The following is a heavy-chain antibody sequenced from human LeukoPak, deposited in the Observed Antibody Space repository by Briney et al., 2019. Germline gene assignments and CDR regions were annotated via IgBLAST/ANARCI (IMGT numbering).Heavy chain of an antibody. CDR2: ISGSGGDT. V-gene: IGHV3-23*01. Sequence: GGSLRLSCAASGFTFSSYWMSWVRQAPGKGLEWVSSISGSGGDTNYADSVKGRFTISRDNSKNTLYLQMNSLRAEDTAVYYCAKDLVGVQYYFDYWGQGTLVTVSS. CDR1: GFTFSSYW. D-gene: IGHD1-26*01. J-gene: IGHJ4*02. CDR3: AKDLVGVQYYFDY.